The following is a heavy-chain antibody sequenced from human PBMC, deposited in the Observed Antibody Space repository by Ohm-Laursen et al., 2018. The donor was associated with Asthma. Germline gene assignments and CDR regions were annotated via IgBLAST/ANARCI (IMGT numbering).Heavy chain of an antibody. D-gene: IGHD6-13*01. J-gene: IGHJ6*02. CDR3: ARDPYYSSSWIYYYYGMDV. CDR2: ISDTTKYI. Sequence: SLRLSCTASGFTFSHYPMTWVRQAPGKGLEWVSSISDTTKYIYYADSVRGRFTVSRDNAKNSLDLQMDRLRAEDTAVYYCARDPYYSSSWIYYYYGMDVWGQGTTVTVSS. CDR1: GFTFSHYP. V-gene: IGHV3-21*01.